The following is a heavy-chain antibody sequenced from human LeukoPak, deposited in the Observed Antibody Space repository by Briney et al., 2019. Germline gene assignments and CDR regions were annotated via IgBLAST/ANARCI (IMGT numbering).Heavy chain of an antibody. CDR3: ARRGITMVRDPHGGWFDP. V-gene: IGHV1-69*06. CDR2: IIPIFGTA. J-gene: IGHJ5*02. Sequence: SVKVSCKASGGTFSSYATSWVRQAPGQGLEWMGGIIPIFGTANYAQKFQGRVTITADKSTSTAYMELSSLRSEDTAVYYCARRGITMVRDPHGGWFDPWGQGTLVTVSS. CDR1: GGTFSSYA. D-gene: IGHD3-10*01.